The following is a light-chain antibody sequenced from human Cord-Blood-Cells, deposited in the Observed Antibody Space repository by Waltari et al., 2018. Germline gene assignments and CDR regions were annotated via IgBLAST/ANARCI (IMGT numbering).Light chain of an antibody. CDR1: QSLLHSNGYNY. J-gene: IGKJ2*01. V-gene: IGKV2-28*01. CDR3: MQALQTPYT. CDR2: LGS. Sequence: DTVMPQSPLSLPVSTGEPASISCRSSQSLLHSNGYNYLDWYLQKPGQSPQLLIYLGSNRASGVPDRFSGSGSGTDFTLKISRVEAEDVGVYYCMQALQTPYTFGQGTKLEIK.